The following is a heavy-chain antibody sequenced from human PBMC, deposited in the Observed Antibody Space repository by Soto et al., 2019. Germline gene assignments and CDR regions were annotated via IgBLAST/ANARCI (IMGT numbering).Heavy chain of an antibody. CDR2: INPNSGGT. Sequence: ASVKVSCKASGYTFTGYYMHWVRQAPGQGLEWMGWINPNSGGTNYAQKFQGWVTMTRDTSISTAYMELSRLRSDDTAVYYCARSQGGSSSLDIYYYYYYGMDVWGQGTTVTVSS. J-gene: IGHJ6*02. V-gene: IGHV1-2*04. CDR3: ARSQGGSSSLDIYYYYYYGMDV. CDR1: GYTFTGYY. D-gene: IGHD2-15*01.